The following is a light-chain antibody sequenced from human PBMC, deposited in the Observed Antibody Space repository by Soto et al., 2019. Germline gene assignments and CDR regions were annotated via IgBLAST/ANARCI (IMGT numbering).Light chain of an antibody. V-gene: IGLV1-47*01. CDR3: AAWDDSLSGYV. CDR1: SSNIGSNY. CDR2: RNN. J-gene: IGLJ1*01. Sequence: QSVLTQPPSASGTPGQRVAISCSGSSSNIGSNYVYWYQQLPGTAPKLLISRNNQRPSGVPDRFSGSKSGTSASLAICGLRSEDEADYYCAAWDDSLSGYVFGTGTKLTVL.